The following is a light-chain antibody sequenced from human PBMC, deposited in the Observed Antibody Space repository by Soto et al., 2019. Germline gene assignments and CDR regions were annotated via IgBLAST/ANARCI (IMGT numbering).Light chain of an antibody. CDR2: GAS. V-gene: IGKV3-20*01. J-gene: IGKJ1*01. CDR1: QSVSSSY. CDR3: QQYGSSPRT. Sequence: EIVLKQSPGTLSLYQGERATLSCRASQSVSSSYLDWYQQKPGQAPRLLIYGASSRATGIPDRFSGSGSGTDFTLTISRLEPEDFAVYYCQQYGSSPRTFGEGTMADIK.